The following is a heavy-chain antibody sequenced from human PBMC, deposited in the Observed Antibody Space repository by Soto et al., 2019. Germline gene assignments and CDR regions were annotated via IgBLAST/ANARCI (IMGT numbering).Heavy chain of an antibody. D-gene: IGHD6-6*01. CDR3: VIENDGRRRLSIVARPNYSYFGMDV. V-gene: IGHV1-69*12. CDR2: IIPLFGTR. Sequence: QVQLVQSGAEVKKPGSSVKVSCKASGGTFSSYAISWVRQAPGQGLEWMGGIIPLFGTRNYAQKFQGRVTITADVSRSTAYLELSSLRSEDTAVYYCVIENDGRRRLSIVARPNYSYFGMDVWSLGTTVTVSS. CDR1: GGTFSSYA. J-gene: IGHJ6*02.